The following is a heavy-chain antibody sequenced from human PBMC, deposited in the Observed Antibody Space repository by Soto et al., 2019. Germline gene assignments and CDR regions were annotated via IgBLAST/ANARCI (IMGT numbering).Heavy chain of an antibody. Sequence: GGSLRLSCADSGVTFSSYAMSWVRQAPGKGLEWVSAISGSGGSTYYADSVKGRFTISRDNSKNTLYLQMNSLRAEDTAVYYCAKDLYLGYYYYGMDVWGQGTTVTVSS. D-gene: IGHD3-16*01. CDR2: ISGSGGST. CDR3: AKDLYLGYYYYGMDV. CDR1: GVTFSSYA. V-gene: IGHV3-23*01. J-gene: IGHJ6*02.